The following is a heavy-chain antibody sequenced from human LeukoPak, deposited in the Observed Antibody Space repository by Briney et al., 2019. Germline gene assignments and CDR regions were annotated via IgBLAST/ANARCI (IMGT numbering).Heavy chain of an antibody. Sequence: PGGSLRLSCAASGFTFSSYSMNWVRQAPGKGLEWASYISSSSSTIYYADSVKGRFTISRDNAKNSLYLQMNSLRAEDTAVYYCARHSSWYLDYYYYYMDVWGKGTTVTVSS. D-gene: IGHD6-13*01. CDR1: GFTFSSYS. V-gene: IGHV3-48*01. CDR2: ISSSSSTI. J-gene: IGHJ6*03. CDR3: ARHSSWYLDYYYYYMDV.